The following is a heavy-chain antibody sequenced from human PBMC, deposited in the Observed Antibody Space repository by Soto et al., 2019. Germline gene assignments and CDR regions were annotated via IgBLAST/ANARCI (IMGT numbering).Heavy chain of an antibody. J-gene: IGHJ4*02. CDR2: VSLTGGRT. D-gene: IGHD2-8*01. CDR3: ARGGGYCTPTSCAIDS. V-gene: IGHV3-23*01. Sequence: EVQLLESGGGLVQPGGSLRLSCVASRFSFSSYEMSWVRQAAGKGLEWVSRVSLTGGRTNYAGSVKGRFTVSRDNFKNTLSLEMDSLRPEDTAIYYCARGGGYCTPTSCAIDSWGRGTPVTVSS. CDR1: RFSFSSYE.